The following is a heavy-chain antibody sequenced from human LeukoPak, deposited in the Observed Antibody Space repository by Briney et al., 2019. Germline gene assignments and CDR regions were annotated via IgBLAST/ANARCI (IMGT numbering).Heavy chain of an antibody. CDR3: VVDLSGSADY. CDR2: TNEHGTII. CDR1: GFSFSNYW. D-gene: IGHD3-10*01. Sequence: AGRSLRLSCAASGFSFSNYWFHWVRQAPGEGLVWVSRTNEHGTIINYADSVKGRFTISRDNAKNTLYLQMNSLRTEDSALYYCVVDLSGSADYWGQGTLVTVSS. V-gene: IGHV3-74*01. J-gene: IGHJ4*02.